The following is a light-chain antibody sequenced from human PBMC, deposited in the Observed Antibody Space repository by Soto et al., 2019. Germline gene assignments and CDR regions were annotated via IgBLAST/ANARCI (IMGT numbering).Light chain of an antibody. CDR1: RSDVGGYNY. V-gene: IGLV2-14*01. J-gene: IGLJ3*02. CDR3: SSYTSSSTRV. Sequence: QSALTQPASVSGSPGQSITITCTATRSDVGGYNYVSWYQQHPGKAPKLMIYEVSNRPSGVSNRFSGSKSGNTASLTISGLQAEDEADYYCSSYTSSSTRVFGGGTKLTVL. CDR2: EVS.